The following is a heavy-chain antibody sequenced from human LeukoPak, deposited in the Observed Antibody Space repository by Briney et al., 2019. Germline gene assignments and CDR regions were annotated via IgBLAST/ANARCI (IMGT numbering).Heavy chain of an antibody. CDR3: ARGTYYDSSGLH. V-gene: IGHV5-10-1*01. CDR1: GYSFTSYW. J-gene: IGHJ1*01. Sequence: GESLKISCKGSGYSFTSYWISWVRQMPGTGLEWMGRIDPSDSYTNYSPSFQGHVTISADKFISTAYLQWSSLKASDTAVYYCARGTYYDSSGLHWGQGTLVTVSS. D-gene: IGHD3-22*01. CDR2: IDPSDSYT.